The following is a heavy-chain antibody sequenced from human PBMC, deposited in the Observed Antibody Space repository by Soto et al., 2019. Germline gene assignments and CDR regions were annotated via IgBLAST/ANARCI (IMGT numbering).Heavy chain of an antibody. D-gene: IGHD2-2*01. V-gene: IGHV3-23*01. CDR1: GFTFSSYA. CDR2: ISGSGGST. CDR3: AKGTVGKYQLLFHYYMDV. Sequence: GGSLRLSCAASGFTFSSYAMSWVRQAPGKGLEWVSAISGSGGSTYYADSVKGRFTISRDNSKNTLYLQMNSLRAEDTAVYYCAKGTVGKYQLLFHYYMDVWGKGTTVTVSS. J-gene: IGHJ6*03.